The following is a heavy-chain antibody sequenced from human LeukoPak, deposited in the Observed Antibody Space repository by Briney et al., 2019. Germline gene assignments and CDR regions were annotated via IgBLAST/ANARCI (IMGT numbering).Heavy chain of an antibody. Sequence: ASVKVSCKASGYTFTSYDINWVRQATGQGLEWMGWMNPNSGNTGYAQKFQGRVTMTRNTSISTAYTELSSLRSEDTAVYYCARTAIVTPRRPTPIAARPRGPFGYWGQGTLVTVSS. V-gene: IGHV1-8*01. CDR2: MNPNSGNT. J-gene: IGHJ4*02. D-gene: IGHD6-6*01. CDR1: GYTFTSYD. CDR3: ARTAIVTPRRPTPIAARPRGPFGY.